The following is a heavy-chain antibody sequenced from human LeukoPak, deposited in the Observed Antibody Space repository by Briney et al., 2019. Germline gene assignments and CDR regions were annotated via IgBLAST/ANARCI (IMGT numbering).Heavy chain of an antibody. J-gene: IGHJ4*02. V-gene: IGHV1-18*01. CDR3: ARTHYYSSGWYAYYFDY. CDR2: VSAYNGNT. CDR1: GYTFTSYG. D-gene: IGHD6-19*01. Sequence: ASVKVSCKASGYTFTSYGISWVRQAPGQGLEWMGWVSAYNGNTNYAQKLQGRVTMTTDTSTSTAYMELRSLRSDDTAVYYCARTHYYSSGWYAYYFDYWGQGTLVTVSS.